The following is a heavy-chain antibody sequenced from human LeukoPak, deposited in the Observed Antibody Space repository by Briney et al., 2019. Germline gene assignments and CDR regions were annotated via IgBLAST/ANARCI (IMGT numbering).Heavy chain of an antibody. D-gene: IGHD6-19*01. V-gene: IGHV3-23*01. CDR3: AKDGSYSSGPNDAFDI. J-gene: IGHJ3*02. CDR1: GFTFSSYG. Sequence: PGGSLRLSCAASGFTFSSYGMSWVRQSPEKGLEWVSGISASGGSTYATNSVKGRFTISRDNSKNTLYLQMNSLRAEDTAVYYCAKDGSYSSGPNDAFDIWGQGTMVTVSS. CDR2: ISASGGST.